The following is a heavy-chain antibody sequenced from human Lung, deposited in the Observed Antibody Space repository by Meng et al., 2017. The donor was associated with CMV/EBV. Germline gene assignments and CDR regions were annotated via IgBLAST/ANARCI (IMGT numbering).Heavy chain of an antibody. CDR2: IYYSGLT. D-gene: IGHD2-8*01. CDR1: VGSIRSSSHY. V-gene: IGHV4-39*07. Sequence: QLQLQESDPGLVKLSETLTLTCTVSVGSIRSSSHYWGWIRQPPGKGLEWIGNIYYSGLTSNNPSLKRRVTISVDTSKNQFSLKLSSVTAADTAVFYCARVWANGEGWFDPWGQGTLVTVSS. J-gene: IGHJ5*02. CDR3: ARVWANGEGWFDP.